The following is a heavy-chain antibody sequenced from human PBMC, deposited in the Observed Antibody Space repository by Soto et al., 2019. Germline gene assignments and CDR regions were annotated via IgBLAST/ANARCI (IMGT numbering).Heavy chain of an antibody. J-gene: IGHJ4*02. Sequence: SETLSLTCTVSDGSVSSGHYYWTWIRQTPGKGLEWIGYIYSSGSTLYNPSLKSRVIISVDTSMNQFSLKLSSVTAADTAVYYCARDSLAFFDSWGQGTLVTVSS. V-gene: IGHV4-61*01. D-gene: IGHD5-12*01. CDR3: ARDSLAFFDS. CDR1: DGSVSSGHYY. CDR2: IYSSGST.